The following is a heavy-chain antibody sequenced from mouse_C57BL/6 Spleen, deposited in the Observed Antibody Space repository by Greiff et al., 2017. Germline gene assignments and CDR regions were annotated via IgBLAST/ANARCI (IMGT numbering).Heavy chain of an antibody. D-gene: IGHD1-1*01. CDR2: IDPENGDT. CDR1: GFTINDDY. J-gene: IGHJ3*01. V-gene: IGHV14-4*01. Sequence: VQLQQSGAELVRPGASVKLSCTASGFTINDDYMHWVKQRPEQGLEWIGWIDPENGDTEYASKFQGKATITADTSSNTAYLQLSSLTSEDTAVYYCTEELRGFLADWGQGTLVTVSA. CDR3: TEELRGFLAD.